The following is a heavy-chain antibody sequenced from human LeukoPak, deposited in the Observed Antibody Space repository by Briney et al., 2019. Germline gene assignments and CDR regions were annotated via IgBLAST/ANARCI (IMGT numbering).Heavy chain of an antibody. D-gene: IGHD2-15*01. Sequence: GGSLRLSCAASGFTFSSYAMSWVRQAPGKGLEWVSAISGSGGSTYYADSVKGRFTISRDNSKNTLYLQMNSLRAEDTAVYYCAKDKRASGDQPWSYYYGMDVWGQGTTVTVSS. J-gene: IGHJ6*02. V-gene: IGHV3-23*01. CDR1: GFTFSSYA. CDR2: ISGSGGST. CDR3: AKDKRASGDQPWSYYYGMDV.